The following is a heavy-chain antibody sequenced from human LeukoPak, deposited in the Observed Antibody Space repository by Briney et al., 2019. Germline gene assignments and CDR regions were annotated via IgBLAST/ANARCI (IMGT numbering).Heavy chain of an antibody. CDR2: ISGSGGST. J-gene: IGHJ5*01. CDR3: AKDGWNYYGSGSFDF. V-gene: IGHV3-23*01. CDR1: GFTFSSYA. D-gene: IGHD3-10*01. Sequence: GGSLRLSCAASGFTFSSYAMSWVRQAPGKGLEWVSAISGSGGSTYYADSVKGRFTISRDNSKNTLYLQMNSLRAEDTAVYYCAKDGWNYYGSGSFDFWGQGTLVTVSS.